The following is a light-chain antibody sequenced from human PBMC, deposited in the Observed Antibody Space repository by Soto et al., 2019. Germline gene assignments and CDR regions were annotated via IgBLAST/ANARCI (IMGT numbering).Light chain of an antibody. V-gene: IGKV1-33*01. Sequence: EIEMTQSRSSLSASVGDTVTITCQASQDISHYLNWYQQKPGKALKLLIYDASNLHPGVPSRFRGSGSGTEFAFNITSLQPEDVATYYCQQYDDLPITFGQGTRLEIK. CDR2: DAS. J-gene: IGKJ5*01. CDR3: QQYDDLPIT. CDR1: QDISHY.